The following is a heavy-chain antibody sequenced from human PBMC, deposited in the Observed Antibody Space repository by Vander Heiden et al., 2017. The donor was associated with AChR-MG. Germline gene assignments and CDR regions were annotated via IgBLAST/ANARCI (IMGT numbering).Heavy chain of an antibody. CDR2: IYPGDSDT. D-gene: IGHD3-10*01. Sequence: EVQLVQSGAEVKKPGESLKISCKGSGYSFTSYWIGWVRQMPGKGLEWMGIIYPGDSDTRYSPSFQGQVTISADKSISTAYLQWSSLKASDTAMYYCARPITMVRGVIGAFDIWGQGTMVTVSS. CDR3: ARPITMVRGVIGAFDI. V-gene: IGHV5-51*01. CDR1: GYSFTSYW. J-gene: IGHJ3*02.